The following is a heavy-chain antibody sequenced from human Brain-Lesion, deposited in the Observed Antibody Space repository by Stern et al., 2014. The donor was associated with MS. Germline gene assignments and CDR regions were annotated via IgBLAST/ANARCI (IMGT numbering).Heavy chain of an antibody. CDR3: AKLWLGELPESPFDY. J-gene: IGHJ4*02. V-gene: IGHV4-39*01. Sequence: VQLVESGPGLVKPSETLSLTCTVSGGSISSSSYYWGWIRQPPGKGLEWIGSIYYRGSTYYNPSLTSRVTISRDTSKTQFSLRLSSVPAADTAVYFCAKLWLGELPESPFDYWGQGTLVTVSS. CDR2: IYYRGST. CDR1: GGSISSSSYY. D-gene: IGHD3-10*01.